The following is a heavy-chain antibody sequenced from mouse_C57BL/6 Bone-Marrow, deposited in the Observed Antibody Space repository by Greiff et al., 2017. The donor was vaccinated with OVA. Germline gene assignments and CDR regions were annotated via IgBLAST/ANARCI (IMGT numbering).Heavy chain of an antibody. J-gene: IGHJ2*01. CDR3: ASDGITTVVPLYFDY. CDR2: INPNNGGT. CDR1: GYTFTDYY. V-gene: IGHV1-26*01. Sequence: VQLQQSGPELVKPGASVKISCKASGYTFTDYYMNWVKQSHGKSLEWIGDINPNNGGTSYNQKFKGKATLTVDKSSSTAYMELRSLTSEDSAVYYCASDGITTVVPLYFDYWGQGTTLTVSS. D-gene: IGHD1-1*01.